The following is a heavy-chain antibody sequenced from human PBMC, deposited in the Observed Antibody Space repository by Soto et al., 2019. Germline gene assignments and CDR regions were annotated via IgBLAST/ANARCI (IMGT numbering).Heavy chain of an antibody. CDR3: ARSTRGYSYLPWFDT. CDR2: IYYSGTT. D-gene: IGHD5-12*01. J-gene: IGHJ5*02. V-gene: IGHV4-30-4*01. Sequence: SETLSLTFTVSCGSISTGDYYWSWIRQPPGKGLEWIGYIYYSGTTYYNPSLKSLVTISVDTSKNQFSLTLSSVTAADTAVYYCARSTRGYSYLPWFDTWGQGTLVTVSS. CDR1: CGSISTGDYY.